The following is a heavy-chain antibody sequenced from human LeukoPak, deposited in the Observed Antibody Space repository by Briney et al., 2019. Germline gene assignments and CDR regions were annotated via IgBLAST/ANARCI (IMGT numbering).Heavy chain of an antibody. CDR2: FYYGGSA. CDR3: VRSHFLSSFYTDNWFDP. CDR1: GDSISTDPYY. Sequence: SETLSLTCTVSGDSISTDPYYWDWIRQPPGKGLEWIGSFYYGGSAYYNPSLKSRVTMSVDTSKNQFSLRLNSVTAADTAVYYCVRSHFLSSFYTDNWFDPWGQGTLVIVSS. J-gene: IGHJ5*02. V-gene: IGHV4-39*07. D-gene: IGHD3-3*02.